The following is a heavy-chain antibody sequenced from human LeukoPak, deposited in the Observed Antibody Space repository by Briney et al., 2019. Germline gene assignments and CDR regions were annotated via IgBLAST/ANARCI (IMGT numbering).Heavy chain of an antibody. D-gene: IGHD3-9*01. Sequence: ASVKVSCKASGYTCTSYGISWVRQAPGQGLEWMGWISAYNGNTNYAQKLQGRVTMTTDTSTSTAYMELRSLRSDDTAVYYCARAQERAHYDILTGPFDYWGQGTLVTVSS. CDR3: ARAQERAHYDILTGPFDY. CDR2: ISAYNGNT. CDR1: GYTCTSYG. V-gene: IGHV1-18*01. J-gene: IGHJ4*02.